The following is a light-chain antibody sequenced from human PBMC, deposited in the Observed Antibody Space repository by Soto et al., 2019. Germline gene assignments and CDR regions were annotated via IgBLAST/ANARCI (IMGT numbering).Light chain of an antibody. J-gene: IGLJ2*01. V-gene: IGLV2-14*01. Sequence: QSALTQPASVSGSPGQSITISCTGTSSDVGGYSYVSWYQQHPSKAPKLIIYEVSNRPSGVSNRFSGSKSDNTASLTISGLQAEDEADYYCSSYTRSTTLVFGGGTKLTVL. CDR3: SSYTRSTTLV. CDR1: SSDVGGYSY. CDR2: EVS.